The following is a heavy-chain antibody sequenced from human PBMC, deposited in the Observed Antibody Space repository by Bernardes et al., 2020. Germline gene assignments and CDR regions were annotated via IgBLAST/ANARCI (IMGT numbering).Heavy chain of an antibody. CDR2: IYYSGST. D-gene: IGHD6-19*01. J-gene: IGHJ4*02. V-gene: IGHV4-39*01. CDR1: GGSISSSSYY. CDR3: ASSGIAVAGTSPWHY. Sequence: SETLSLTCTVSGGSISSSSYYWGWIRQPPGKGLEWIGSIYYSGSTYYNPSLKSRVTISVDTSKNQFSLKLSSVTAADTAVYYCASSGIAVAGTSPWHYWGQGTLVTVSS.